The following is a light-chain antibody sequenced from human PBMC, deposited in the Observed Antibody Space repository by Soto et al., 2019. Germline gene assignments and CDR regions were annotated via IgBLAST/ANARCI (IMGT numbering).Light chain of an antibody. J-gene: IGKJ3*01. CDR2: GAS. CDR1: QSVSSSY. V-gene: IGKV3-20*01. CDR3: QQYGSSHFT. Sequence: EIVLTQSPGTLSLSPGERATLSCRASQSVSSSYLAWYQQRPGQAPTLLIYGASRRATGIPDRFSSSASGTDFTLTISRLGPEDFAVYYCQQYGSSHFTVGPGTIVDIK.